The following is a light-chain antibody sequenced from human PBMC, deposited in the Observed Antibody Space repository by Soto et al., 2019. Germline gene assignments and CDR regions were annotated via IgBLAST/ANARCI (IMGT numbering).Light chain of an antibody. Sequence: DIQMTQSPSTLSASVGDRVTITCRASQSISSSLAWYQQKPGKAPNLLIYKASSLESGVPSRFSGSGSGTEFTLTISSLQTEDVAVYYCQQYYSTPPYTFGQGTKLEI. CDR3: QQYYSTPPYT. CDR2: KAS. CDR1: QSISSS. J-gene: IGKJ2*01. V-gene: IGKV1-5*03.